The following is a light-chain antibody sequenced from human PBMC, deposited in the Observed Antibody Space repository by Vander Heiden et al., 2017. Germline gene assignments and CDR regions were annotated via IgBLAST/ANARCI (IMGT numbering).Light chain of an antibody. CDR1: QDIRTW. Sequence: DTQLTQSLSSVPPSIVDRVTITCRASQDIRTWLAWYQQKPGKAPKLLIYAASTLQSGVPSRFSGSGSGTDFTLTISSLQPEDFATYYCQQANSFPLTVGGGTKVEI. V-gene: IGKV1-12*01. CDR2: AAS. J-gene: IGKJ4*01. CDR3: QQANSFPLT.